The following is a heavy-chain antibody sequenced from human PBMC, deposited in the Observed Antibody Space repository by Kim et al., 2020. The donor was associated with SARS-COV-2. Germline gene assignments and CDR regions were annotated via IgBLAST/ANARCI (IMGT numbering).Heavy chain of an antibody. Sequence: GGSLRLSCAASGFTFSSYAMSWVRRAPGKGLEWVSAISGSGGSTYYADSVKGRFTISRDNSKNTLYLQMNSLRAEDTAVYYCAKDGGPWGYAPGPYWGQGTLVTVSS. V-gene: IGHV3-23*01. CDR3: AKDGGPWGYAPGPY. CDR2: ISGSGGST. CDR1: GFTFSSYA. D-gene: IGHD3-16*01. J-gene: IGHJ4*02.